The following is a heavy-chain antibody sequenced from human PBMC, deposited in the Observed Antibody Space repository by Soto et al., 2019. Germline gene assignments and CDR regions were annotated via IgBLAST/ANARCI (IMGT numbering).Heavy chain of an antibody. D-gene: IGHD2-21*01. J-gene: IGHJ5*02. CDR2: INPSGGST. CDR1: GYILSSYY. CDR3: GSSYCVGACDNNWFDP. V-gene: IGHV1-46*01. Sequence: ASVKVSCKASGYILSSYYIHWVRQAPGQGLEWMGRINPSGGSTNYAQKFQGRVTMTRDTSTSTAYMELSSLTSEDTAMYYCGSSYCVGACDNNWFDPWG.